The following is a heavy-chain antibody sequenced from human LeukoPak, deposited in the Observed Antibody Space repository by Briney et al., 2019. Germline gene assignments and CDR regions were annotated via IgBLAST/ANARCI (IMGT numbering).Heavy chain of an antibody. D-gene: IGHD5-24*01. CDR3: ARVAIEMACWFDP. J-gene: IGHJ5*02. Sequence: AASVKVSCKASGYTFTGYHTHWVRQAPGQGLEWMGWINPNSGDTNYAQKFQGRVTMTRDTSISTAYMELSRLRSDDTAVYYCARVAIEMACWFDPWGQGTLVTVSS. CDR2: INPNSGDT. CDR1: GYTFTGYH. V-gene: IGHV1-2*02.